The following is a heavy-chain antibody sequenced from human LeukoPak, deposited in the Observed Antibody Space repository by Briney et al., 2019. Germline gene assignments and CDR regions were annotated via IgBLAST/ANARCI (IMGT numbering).Heavy chain of an antibody. J-gene: IGHJ4*02. CDR3: AKEFAGSAMAFDY. CDR1: GFTFSSYG. V-gene: IGHV3-30*02. D-gene: IGHD5-18*01. CDR2: IRYDGSNE. Sequence: PGGSLRLSCAASGFTFSSYGMHWVRQAPGKGLEWVAFIRYDGSNEYYADSVKGRFTISRDNSKNTLYLQMNSLRAEDTAVYYCAKEFAGSAMAFDYWGQGTLVTVSS.